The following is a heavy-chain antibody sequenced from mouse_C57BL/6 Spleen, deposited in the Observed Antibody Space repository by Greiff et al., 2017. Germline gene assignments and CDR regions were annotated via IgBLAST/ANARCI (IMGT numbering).Heavy chain of an antibody. D-gene: IGHD1-1*02. CDR3: ARSSCGNWYFDV. Sequence: EVQLQQSGPELVKPGASVKISCKASGYTFTDYYMNWVKQSHGKSLEWIGDINPNNGGTSYNQKFKGKATLTVDKSSSTAYMELRSLTSEDSAVYYCARSSCGNWYFDVWGTGTTVTFSS. J-gene: IGHJ1*03. V-gene: IGHV1-26*01. CDR2: INPNNGGT. CDR1: GYTFTDYY.